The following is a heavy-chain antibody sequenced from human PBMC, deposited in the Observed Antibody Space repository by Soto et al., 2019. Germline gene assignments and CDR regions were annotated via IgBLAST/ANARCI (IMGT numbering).Heavy chain of an antibody. CDR1: GYSFTIYW. Sequence: GESVKISCKGSGYSFTIYWIGWVRQMPGKGLEWMGIIYPGDSDTRYSPSFQGQVTISADKSISTAYLQWSSLKASDTAMYYCARREQQHEYNWFDPWGQGTLVTVSS. D-gene: IGHD6-13*01. CDR2: IYPGDSDT. CDR3: ARREQQHEYNWFDP. V-gene: IGHV5-51*01. J-gene: IGHJ5*02.